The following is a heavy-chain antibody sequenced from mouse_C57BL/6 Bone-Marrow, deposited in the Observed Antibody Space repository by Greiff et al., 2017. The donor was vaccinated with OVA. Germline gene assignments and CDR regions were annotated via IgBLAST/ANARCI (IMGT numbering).Heavy chain of an antibody. CDR3: TALLSFAY. CDR2: IDPENGDT. J-gene: IGHJ2*01. Sequence: EVQLQQSGAELVRPGASVKLSCTASGFNIKDDYMHWVKQRPEQGLEWIGWIDPENGDTEYASKFQGKATITADTSSNTAYLQLSRLPSEDTAVYYCTALLSFAYWGPGPTLTVSS. CDR1: GFNIKDDY. D-gene: IGHD6-1*01. V-gene: IGHV14-4*01.